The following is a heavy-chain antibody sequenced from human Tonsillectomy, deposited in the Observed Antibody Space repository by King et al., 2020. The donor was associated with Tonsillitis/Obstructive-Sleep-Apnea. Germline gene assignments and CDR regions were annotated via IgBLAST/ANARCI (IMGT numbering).Heavy chain of an antibody. D-gene: IGHD1-14*01. Sequence: VQLVESGGGVVQPGRSLRLSCAASGFTFSSYAMHWVRQAPGKGLEWVAVISYDGSNKYYADSVKGRFTISRDNSKNTLYLQMNSLRAEDTAVYYCARAGRGGNYYYYYGMEVWGQGTTVTVSS. CDR3: ARAGRGGNYYYYYGMEV. CDR1: GFTFSSYA. CDR2: ISYDGSNK. J-gene: IGHJ6*02. V-gene: IGHV3-30*04.